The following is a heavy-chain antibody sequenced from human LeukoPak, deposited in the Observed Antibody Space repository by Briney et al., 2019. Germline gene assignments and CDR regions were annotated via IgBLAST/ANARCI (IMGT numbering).Heavy chain of an antibody. J-gene: IGHJ5*02. Sequence: SETLSLTCTVSGGSISSSHYYWAWIRQPPGKGLEWIGSIYYSGSTYYNPSLKSRVTISVDTSKNQFSLKLTSVTAADTAVYYCARTPTRPTNWFDPWGQGTLVTVSS. CDR2: IYYSGST. V-gene: IGHV4-39*07. D-gene: IGHD2-15*01. CDR3: ARTPTRPTNWFDP. CDR1: GGSISSSHYY.